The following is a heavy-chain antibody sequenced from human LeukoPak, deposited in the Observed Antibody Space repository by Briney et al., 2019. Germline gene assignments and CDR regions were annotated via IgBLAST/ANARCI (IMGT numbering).Heavy chain of an antibody. Sequence: GESLKISCQGSGYIFTAYWIGWVRQMPGRGLEWMGIINPGDSDTRYSPSFQGQVTISADKSISTTYLQWSSLKASDTAMYYCARAWNFDQWGQGTLVTVSS. D-gene: IGHD3-3*01. CDR1: GYIFTAYW. CDR2: INPGDSDT. J-gene: IGHJ4*02. V-gene: IGHV5-51*01. CDR3: ARAWNFDQ.